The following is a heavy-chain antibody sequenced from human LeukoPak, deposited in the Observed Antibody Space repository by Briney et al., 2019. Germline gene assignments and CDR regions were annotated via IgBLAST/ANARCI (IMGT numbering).Heavy chain of an antibody. D-gene: IGHD2-15*01. CDR2: ISWNSGSI. CDR1: GFTFDDYA. J-gene: IGHJ4*02. CDR3: AKDSSPVVAATSLDY. Sequence: GGSLRLSCAASGFTFDDYAMHWVRQAPGKGLEWVSGISWNSGSIGYADSVKGRFTISRDNAKNSLYLQMNSLRAEGTALYYCAKDSSPVVAATSLDYWGQGTLVTVSS. V-gene: IGHV3-9*01.